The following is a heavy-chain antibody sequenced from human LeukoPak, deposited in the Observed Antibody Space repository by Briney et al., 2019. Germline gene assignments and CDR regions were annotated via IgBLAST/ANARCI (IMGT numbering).Heavy chain of an antibody. J-gene: IGHJ5*02. V-gene: IGHV3-23*01. CDR1: GFRFSSYA. Sequence: GGSLRLSCAASGFRFSSYAMSWVRQAPGKGVEWVSSISGSGGDTYYADSVKGRFTVSRDNSKNTLYLQMNSLRAEDTAVYYCAKRPSSTTSGWFDPWGQGTLVTVSS. CDR2: ISGSGGDT. CDR3: AKRPSSTTSGWFDP. D-gene: IGHD2/OR15-2a*01.